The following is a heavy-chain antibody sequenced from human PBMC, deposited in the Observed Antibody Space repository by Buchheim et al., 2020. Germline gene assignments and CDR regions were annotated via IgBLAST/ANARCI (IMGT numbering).Heavy chain of an antibody. Sequence: QVQLVESGGGVVQPGRSLRLSCAASGFTFSSYAMHWVRQAPGKGLEWVAVISYDGSNKYYADSVKGRFTISRDNSKNTPYLQMNSLRAEDTAVYYCARGARGLRLTYYFDYWGQGTL. J-gene: IGHJ4*02. CDR3: ARGARGLRLTYYFDY. CDR2: ISYDGSNK. CDR1: GFTFSSYA. D-gene: IGHD5-12*01. V-gene: IGHV3-30-3*01.